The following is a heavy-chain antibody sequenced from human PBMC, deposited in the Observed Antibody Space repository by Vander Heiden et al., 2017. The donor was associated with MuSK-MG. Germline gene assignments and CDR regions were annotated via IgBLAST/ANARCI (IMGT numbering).Heavy chain of an antibody. CDR3: AREVPRRYYGSGSYYYHDAFDI. Sequence: QVQLVQSGAEVKKPGSSVKVSCTASGGTFGSYAISWVGQAPGQGLEWMGGIIPIFGTANYAQKFQGRVTITADESTSTAYMELSSLRSEDTAVYYCAREVPRRYYGSGSYYYHDAFDIWGQGTMVTASS. J-gene: IGHJ3*02. CDR2: IIPIFGTA. V-gene: IGHV1-69*01. CDR1: GGTFGSYA. D-gene: IGHD3-10*01.